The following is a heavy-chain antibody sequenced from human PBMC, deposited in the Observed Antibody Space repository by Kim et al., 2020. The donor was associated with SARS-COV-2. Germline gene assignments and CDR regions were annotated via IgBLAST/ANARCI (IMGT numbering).Heavy chain of an antibody. CDR2: ISYEGSNK. CDR1: GFTLRSHG. CDR3: AKGLWFGIDY. D-gene: IGHD3-10*01. J-gene: IGHJ4*02. Sequence: GGSLRLSCAASGFTLRSHGMHWVRQAPGKGLEWVAVISYEGSNKYYGDSVKGRFTISRDNSKNTLYLQMNSLRTEDTAVYYCAKGLWFGIDYWGQGTLVTVAS. V-gene: IGHV3-30*18.